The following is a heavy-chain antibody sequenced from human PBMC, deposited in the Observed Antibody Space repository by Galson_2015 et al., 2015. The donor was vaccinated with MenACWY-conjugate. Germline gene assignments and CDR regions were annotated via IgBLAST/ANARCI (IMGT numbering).Heavy chain of an antibody. J-gene: IGHJ6*02. CDR2: ISPGDSNT. V-gene: IGHV5-51*01. D-gene: IGHD1-26*01. CDR3: ARHPPGGRGMDV. CDR1: GYSFTTYW. Sequence: QSGAEGKKHGESLKISCKTTGYSFTTYWIAWVRQMPGTGLGWMGLISPGDSNTRYSPSFQGQVTISADKSISTAYLQWSSLKASDTAMYYCARHPPGGRGMDVWGQGTTVTVSS.